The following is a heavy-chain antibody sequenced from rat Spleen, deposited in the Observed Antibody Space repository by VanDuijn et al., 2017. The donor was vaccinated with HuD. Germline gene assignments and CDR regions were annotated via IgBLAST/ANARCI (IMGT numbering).Heavy chain of an antibody. CDR3: ARQGYSSYDWFAY. CDR1: GFTFSDYY. J-gene: IGHJ3*01. V-gene: IGHV5-29*01. Sequence: EVQLVESDGGLVQPGRSLKLSCAASGFTFSDYYMAWVRQAPTKGLEWVATISYDGSSTYYRDSVKGRFTISRENAKSTLYLQMDSLRSEDTATYYCARQGYSSYDWFAYWGQGTLVTVSS. CDR2: ISYDGSST. D-gene: IGHD1-8*01.